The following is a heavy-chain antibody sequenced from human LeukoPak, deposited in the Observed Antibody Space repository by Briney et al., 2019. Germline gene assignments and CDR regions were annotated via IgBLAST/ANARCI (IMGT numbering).Heavy chain of an antibody. V-gene: IGHV3-23*01. D-gene: IGHD3-10*01. CDR2: ISGSGGST. Sequence: GGSLRLSCAASGFTVSSNYMSWVRQAPGKGLERVSAISGSGGSTYYADSVKGRFTISRDNSKNTLYLQMNSLRAEDTAVYYCAKGGGLYYYGSGSYYPDPYGMDVWGQGTTVTVSS. CDR3: AKGGGLYYYGSGSYYPDPYGMDV. J-gene: IGHJ6*02. CDR1: GFTVSSNY.